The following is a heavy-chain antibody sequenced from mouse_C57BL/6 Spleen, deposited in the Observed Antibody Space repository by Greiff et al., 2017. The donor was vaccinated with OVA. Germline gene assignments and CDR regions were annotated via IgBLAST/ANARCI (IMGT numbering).Heavy chain of an antibody. CDR2: ISDGGSYT. CDR3: ARDRGIVTTYYFDY. J-gene: IGHJ2*01. CDR1: GFTFSSYA. D-gene: IGHD2-5*01. V-gene: IGHV5-4*01. Sequence: EVQRVESGGGLVKPGGSLKLSCAASGFTFSSYAMSWVRQTPEKRLEWVATISDGGSYTYYPDNVKGRFTISRDNAKNNLYLQMSHLKSEDTAMYYCARDRGIVTTYYFDYWGQGTTLTVSS.